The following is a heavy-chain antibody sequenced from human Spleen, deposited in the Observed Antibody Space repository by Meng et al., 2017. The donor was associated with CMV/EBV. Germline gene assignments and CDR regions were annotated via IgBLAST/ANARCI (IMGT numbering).Heavy chain of an antibody. CDR1: GFTFSSYW. D-gene: IGHD1-14*01. Sequence: GESLKISCAASGFTFSSYWMSWVRQAPGKGLEWVANIKQDGSEKYYVDSVKGRFTISRDNAKNSLYLQMNSLRAEDTAVYYCASGEGYYYYGMDVWGQGTTVTVSS. CDR2: IKQDGSEK. J-gene: IGHJ6*02. CDR3: ASGEGYYYYGMDV. V-gene: IGHV3-7*01.